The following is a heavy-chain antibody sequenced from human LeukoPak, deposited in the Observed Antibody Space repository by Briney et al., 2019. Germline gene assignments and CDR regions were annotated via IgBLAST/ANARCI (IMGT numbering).Heavy chain of an antibody. CDR3: ARRTYCSSTSCSVKRQYYFGY. CDR1: GYSFTSYW. Sequence: GESLKISCKGSGYSFTSYWIGWVRQMPGKGLEWMGIIYPGDSDTRYSPSFQGQVTISADKSISTAYLQWSSLKASDTAMYYCARRTYCSSTSCSVKRQYYFGYWGQGTLVTVSS. J-gene: IGHJ4*02. CDR2: IYPGDSDT. D-gene: IGHD2-2*01. V-gene: IGHV5-51*01.